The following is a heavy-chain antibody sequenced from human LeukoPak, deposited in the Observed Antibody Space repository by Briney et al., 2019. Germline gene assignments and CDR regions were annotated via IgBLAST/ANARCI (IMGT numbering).Heavy chain of an antibody. CDR3: ARESDYGDYVGY. J-gene: IGHJ4*02. V-gene: IGHV3-21*01. D-gene: IGHD4-17*01. Sequence: GGSLRLSCEASGFTFNTYSMNWARQAPGKGLEWVSSIDSSGGYMFYADSVKGRFTISRDNAKNSLYLQMNSLRAEDTAVYYCARESDYGDYVGYWGQGTLVTVSS. CDR1: GFTFNTYS. CDR2: IDSSGGYM.